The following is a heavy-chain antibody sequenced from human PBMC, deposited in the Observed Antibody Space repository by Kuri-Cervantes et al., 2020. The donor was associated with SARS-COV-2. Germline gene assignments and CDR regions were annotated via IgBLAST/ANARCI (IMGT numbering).Heavy chain of an antibody. D-gene: IGHD6-19*01. CDR2: IYYSGST. Sequence: GSLRLSCTVSGYSISSGYYWGWIRQPPRKGLEWIESIYYSGSTYYNPSLKSRVTISADTSKNQFSLKLSSVTAADTAVYYCARQGDGGFRAVAGTTEWGYWGQGTLVTVSS. CDR1: GYSISSGYY. CDR3: ARQGDGGFRAVAGTTEWGY. V-gene: IGHV4-38-2*02. J-gene: IGHJ4*02.